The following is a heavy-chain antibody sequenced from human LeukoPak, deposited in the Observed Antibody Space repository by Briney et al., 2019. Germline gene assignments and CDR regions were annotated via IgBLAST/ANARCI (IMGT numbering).Heavy chain of an antibody. Sequence: PSETLSLTCTVSGGSISSGSYYWSWIRQPAGKGLEWIGRIYTSGSTNYNPSLKSRVTISVDTSKNQFSLKLSSVTAADTAVHYCARGIVVVPAAMKGQDWFDPWGQGTLVTVSS. V-gene: IGHV4-61*02. CDR1: GGSISSGSYY. CDR3: ARGIVVVPAAMKGQDWFDP. CDR2: IYTSGST. D-gene: IGHD2-2*01. J-gene: IGHJ5*02.